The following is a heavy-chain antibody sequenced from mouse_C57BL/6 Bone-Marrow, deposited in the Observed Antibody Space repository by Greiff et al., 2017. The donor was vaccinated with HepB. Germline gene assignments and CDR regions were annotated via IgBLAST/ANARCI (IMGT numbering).Heavy chain of an antibody. J-gene: IGHJ4*01. V-gene: IGHV1-62-2*01. CDR2: FYPGSGSI. CDR1: GYTFTEYT. CDR3: ARHGGIYYDYDVDYAMDY. Sequence: QVQLQQSGAELVKPGASVKLSCKASGYTFTEYTIHWVKQRSGQGLEWIGWFYPGSGSIKYNEKFKDKATLTADKSSSTVYMELSRVTSDNSAVYFCARHGGIYYDYDVDYAMDYWGQGTSVTVSS. D-gene: IGHD2-4*01.